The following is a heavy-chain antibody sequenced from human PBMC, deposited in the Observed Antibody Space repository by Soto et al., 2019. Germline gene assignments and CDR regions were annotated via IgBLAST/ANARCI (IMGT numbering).Heavy chain of an antibody. V-gene: IGHV1-2*02. CDR3: ARDWPGAYYYYYYMDV. Sequence: ASVKVSCKASGYTFTGYYMHWVRRAPGQGLEWMGWINPSNGDTNYAQKFQGRVTITRDTSASTAYMELSSLRSEDTAVYYCARDWPGAYYYYYYMDVWGKGTTVTVSS. CDR2: INPSNGDT. J-gene: IGHJ6*03. CDR1: GYTFTGYY.